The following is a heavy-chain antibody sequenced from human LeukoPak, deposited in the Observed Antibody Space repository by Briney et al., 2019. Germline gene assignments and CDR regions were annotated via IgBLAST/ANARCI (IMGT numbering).Heavy chain of an antibody. V-gene: IGHV4-61*01. CDR2: IYYSGST. CDR1: GGSVSSGSYY. D-gene: IGHD1-1*01. CDR3: ARGRSVRQLFSDF. J-gene: IGHJ4*02. Sequence: PSETLSLTCTVSGGSVSSGSYYWSWIRQPPGEGLEWIGYIYYSGSTNYNPSLTSYNPSLKSRVTISVDTSKSQFSLQLTSVTAADTAVYYCARGRSVRQLFSDFWGQGTLVTVSS.